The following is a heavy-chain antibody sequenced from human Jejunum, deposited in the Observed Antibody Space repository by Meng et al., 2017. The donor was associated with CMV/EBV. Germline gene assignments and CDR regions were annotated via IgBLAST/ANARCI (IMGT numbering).Heavy chain of an antibody. CDR3: ARVPNENNRRFDS. D-gene: IGHD1/OR15-1a*01. J-gene: IGHJ5*01. CDR2: IKGDGSET. Sequence: VQVVESGGGLVQPGGSLRLSCAASGFTFTNYWMHWVRQAPGKGLEWVAGIKGDGSETYYMDSVKGRFTISSDSAKNSLYLQMNSLGAEDTAIYYCARVPNENNRRFDSWGRGTLVTVSS. V-gene: IGHV3-7*04. CDR1: GFTFTNYW.